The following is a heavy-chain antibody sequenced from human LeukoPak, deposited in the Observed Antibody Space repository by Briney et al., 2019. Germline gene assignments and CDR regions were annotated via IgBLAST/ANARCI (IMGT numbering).Heavy chain of an antibody. D-gene: IGHD6-19*01. J-gene: IGHJ4*02. V-gene: IGHV1-2*02. CDR2: INPNSGGT. CDR1: GHTFTGYY. Sequence: ASVKVSCKASGHTFTGYYMHWVRQAPGQGLEWMGWINPNSGGTNRARKFQGRVSMTRDTSISTAYMELSRLRSDDTAVYYCAQSSGWDSLKYWGQGTLVTVSS. CDR3: AQSSGWDSLKY.